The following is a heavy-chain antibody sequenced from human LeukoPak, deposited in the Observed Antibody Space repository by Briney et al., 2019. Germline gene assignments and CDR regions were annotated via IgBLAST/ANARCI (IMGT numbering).Heavy chain of an antibody. V-gene: IGHV3-20*04. CDR3: ARDVEYSNIYFYYYIDV. CDR1: GFTFDDYD. Sequence: TGGSLRLSCAASGFTFDDYDMSWVRQVPGKGLEWVSAINWNGASTGYADSVKGRFTISRDNAKNSLYLQMNSLSAEDTALYFCARDVEYSNIYFYYYIDVWGKGTTVTVS. J-gene: IGHJ6*03. D-gene: IGHD6-6*01. CDR2: INWNGAST.